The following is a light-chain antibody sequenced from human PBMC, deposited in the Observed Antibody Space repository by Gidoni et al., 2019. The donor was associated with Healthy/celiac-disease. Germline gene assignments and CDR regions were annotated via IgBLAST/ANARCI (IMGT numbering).Light chain of an antibody. J-gene: IGKJ1*01. Sequence: EIVMTQSPATLSVSPGERATLSCRASPSVSSNLAWYQQKPGQAPRLLIAGASTRATGIPARCSGSGSGTEFTLTISSQQSEDFAVYYCQQYNNWPETFGQGTKVEIK. V-gene: IGKV3-15*01. CDR2: GAS. CDR3: QQYNNWPET. CDR1: PSVSSN.